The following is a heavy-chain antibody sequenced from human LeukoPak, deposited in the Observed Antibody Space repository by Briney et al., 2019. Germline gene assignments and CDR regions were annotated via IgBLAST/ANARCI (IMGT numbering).Heavy chain of an antibody. V-gene: IGHV3-21*04. CDR3: ARGLDSGNPMMADYYGLDV. D-gene: IGHD3-10*01. Sequence: PGGSLRLSCAASGFTFSSYSMNWVREAPGKGLEWVSSISSSSSYIYYADSVKGRFTISRDNAKNSLYLQMNSLRAEDTALYYCARGLDSGNPMMADYYGLDVWGQGTTVTVSS. J-gene: IGHJ6*02. CDR2: ISSSSSYI. CDR1: GFTFSSYS.